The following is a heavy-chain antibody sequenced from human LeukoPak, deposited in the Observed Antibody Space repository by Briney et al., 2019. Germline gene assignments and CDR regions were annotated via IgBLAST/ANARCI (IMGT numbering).Heavy chain of an antibody. V-gene: IGHV1-69*05. CDR2: IIPIFGTA. D-gene: IGHD1-26*01. CDR3: ARLVGATGAFDY. J-gene: IGHJ4*02. CDR1: GGTFRSYA. Sequence: SVQVSCKASGGTFRSYAISWVRQAPGQGLEWMGGIIPIFGTANYAQKFQGRVTITTDESTSTAYMELSSLRSEDTAVYYCARLVGATGAFDYWGQGTLVTVSS.